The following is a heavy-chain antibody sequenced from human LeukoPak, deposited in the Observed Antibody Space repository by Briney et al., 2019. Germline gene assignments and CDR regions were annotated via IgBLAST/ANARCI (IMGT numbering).Heavy chain of an antibody. CDR2: ISSSSSYI. J-gene: IGHJ6*03. CDR3: AKDRLLKGYYYNYRDV. CDR1: GFTFSSYS. D-gene: IGHD6-25*01. V-gene: IGHV3-21*01. Sequence: GGSLRLSCAASGFTFSSYSMNWVRQAPGKGLEWVSSISSSSSYIYYADSVKGRFTISRDNAKNSLYLQMNSLRSEDTAVYYWAKDRLLKGYYYNYRDVGGKGPRVTVPS.